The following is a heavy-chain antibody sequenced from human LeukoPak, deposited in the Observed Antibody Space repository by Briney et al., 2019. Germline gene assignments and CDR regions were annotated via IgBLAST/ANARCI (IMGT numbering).Heavy chain of an antibody. V-gene: IGHV3-64*01. D-gene: IGHD6-13*01. Sequence: GGSLRLSCAASGFTFSSYAMHWVRQAPGKGLEYVSAISSNGGSTYYANSVKGRFTIFRDNSKDTLYLQMGSLRAEDMAVYYCARSYSGSWYEHFDYWGQGTLVTVSS. CDR3: ARSYSGSWYEHFDY. J-gene: IGHJ4*02. CDR1: GFTFSSYA. CDR2: ISSNGGST.